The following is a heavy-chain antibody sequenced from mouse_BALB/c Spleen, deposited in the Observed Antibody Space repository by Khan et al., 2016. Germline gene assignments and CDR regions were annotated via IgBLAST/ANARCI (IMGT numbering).Heavy chain of an antibody. CDR3: ARSAK. CDR2: IDSHGGST. D-gene: IGHD1-3*01. J-gene: IGHJ2*01. V-gene: IGHV5-6-3*01. Sequence: EGELVESGGGIVQPGGSLKRPCAASRFTISSYGMSSVRPTPDKRLELVATIDSHGGSTDYPDSVKRRFTIPGDNAQNALYLQMRSLKSEDTAMYYCARSAKWGQGTTLTVSS. CDR1: RFTISSYG.